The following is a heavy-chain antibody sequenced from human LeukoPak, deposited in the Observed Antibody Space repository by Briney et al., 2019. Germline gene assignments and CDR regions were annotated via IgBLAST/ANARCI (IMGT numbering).Heavy chain of an antibody. Sequence: SSETLSLTCTVSGGSISSYYWSWIRQPPGKGLEWIGYIYYSGSTNYNPSLKSRVTISVDTSKNQFSLKLSSVTAADTAVYYCARDSGRDAFDIWGQGTMVTVSS. V-gene: IGHV4-59*08. CDR2: IYYSGST. D-gene: IGHD5-12*01. CDR1: GGSISSYY. J-gene: IGHJ3*02. CDR3: ARDSGRDAFDI.